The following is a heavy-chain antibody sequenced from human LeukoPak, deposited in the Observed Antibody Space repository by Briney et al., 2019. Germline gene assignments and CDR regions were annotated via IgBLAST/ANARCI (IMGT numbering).Heavy chain of an antibody. D-gene: IGHD3-10*01. Sequence: SETLSLTCTVSGDSISSNSYYWGWIRQPPGKGLEWIGSIFYSGNTYYSPSLKSRVTISVDTSKNQFSLKLNSVTAADTAVYYCAGHQRVPSTWFGEGRYWGQGTQVTVSS. CDR2: IFYSGNT. CDR3: AGHQRVPSTWFGEGRY. V-gene: IGHV4-39*01. J-gene: IGHJ4*02. CDR1: GDSISSNSYY.